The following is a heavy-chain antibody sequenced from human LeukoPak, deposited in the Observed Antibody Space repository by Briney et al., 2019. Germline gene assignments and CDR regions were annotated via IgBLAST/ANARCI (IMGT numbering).Heavy chain of an antibody. D-gene: IGHD2-15*01. V-gene: IGHV4-34*01. CDR3: ARGRSLKLIDFDY. CDR1: SGSFSGYY. CDR2: INHSGST. J-gene: IGHJ4*02. Sequence: SETLSLTCVVYSGSFSGYYWSWIRQPPGKGLEWIGEINHSGSTNYNPSLKSRVTISVDTSKNQFSLKLSSVTAADTAVYYCARGRSLKLIDFDYWGQGTLVTVSS.